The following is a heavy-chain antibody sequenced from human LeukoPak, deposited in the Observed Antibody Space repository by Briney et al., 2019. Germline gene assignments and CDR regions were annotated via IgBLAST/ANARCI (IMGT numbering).Heavy chain of an antibody. D-gene: IGHD2-15*01. J-gene: IGHJ4*02. CDR2: ISGSGGST. CDR3: AKLGAIVVVVAAPFDY. V-gene: IGHV3-23*01. CDR1: GFTFSSYA. Sequence: GGSLRLSCAASGFTFSSYAMSWVRQAPGKGLEWVSAISGSGGSTYYADSVKGRFTISRDNSKNTLYLQMNSLRAEDTAVYYCAKLGAIVVVVAAPFDYWGQGTLVTVSS.